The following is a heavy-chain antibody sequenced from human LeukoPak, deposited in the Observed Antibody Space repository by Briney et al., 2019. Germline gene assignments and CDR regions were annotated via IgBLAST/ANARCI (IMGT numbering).Heavy chain of an antibody. Sequence: PGGSLRLSCAASGFTFSSYAMSWVRQAPGKGLEWVSAISGSGGSTYYADSVKGRFTISRDNSKNTLYLQMNSLRAEDTAVYYCARGHRGYSYGYFEWFDPWGQGTLVTVSS. V-gene: IGHV3-23*01. CDR2: ISGSGGST. CDR3: ARGHRGYSYGYFEWFDP. CDR1: GFTFSSYA. J-gene: IGHJ5*02. D-gene: IGHD5-18*01.